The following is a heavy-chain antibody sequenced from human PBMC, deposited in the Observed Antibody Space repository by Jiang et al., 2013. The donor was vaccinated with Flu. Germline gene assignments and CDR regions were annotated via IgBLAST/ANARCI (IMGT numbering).Heavy chain of an antibody. Sequence: QTLSLTCDISGDSVSSNSAAWNWIRQSPSRGLEWLGRTYYRSRWYSDYRGSVKSRVTINADTSKNQFSLLLTSVTPEDTAVYYCARDGRGRWLFDYWGQGTQVSVSS. J-gene: IGHJ4*02. CDR3: ARDGRGRWLFDY. D-gene: IGHD6-19*01. CDR2: TYYRSRWYS. CDR1: GDSVSSNSAA. V-gene: IGHV6-1*01.